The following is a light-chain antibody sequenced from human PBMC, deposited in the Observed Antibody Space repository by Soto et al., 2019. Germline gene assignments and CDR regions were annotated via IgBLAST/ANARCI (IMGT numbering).Light chain of an antibody. V-gene: IGKV3-11*01. CDR1: QSVSSY. CDR3: QQRGTWPLT. J-gene: IGKJ4*01. Sequence: EIVLTQSPATLSFSPGERATLSCRASQSVSSYLAWYQQKPGQAPRLLIYDASNRATGIPARFSGSGSGTDFTLTISSLEPEDFAVYYCQQRGTWPLTFGGGTKLEIK. CDR2: DAS.